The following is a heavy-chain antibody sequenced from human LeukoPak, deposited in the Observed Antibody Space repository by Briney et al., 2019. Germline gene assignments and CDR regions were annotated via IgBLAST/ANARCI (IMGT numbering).Heavy chain of an antibody. J-gene: IGHJ4*02. D-gene: IGHD2-15*01. CDR2: IRSKAYGGTT. CDR1: GFTFGDYA. Sequence: GGSLRLSCTASGFTFGDYAMSWARQAPGKGLEWVGFIRSKAYGGTTEYAASVKGRFTISRDDSKSIAYLQMNSLKTEDTAVYYCTRPQYCSGSSCYPSDYWGQGTLVTVSS. V-gene: IGHV3-49*04. CDR3: TRPQYCSGSSCYPSDY.